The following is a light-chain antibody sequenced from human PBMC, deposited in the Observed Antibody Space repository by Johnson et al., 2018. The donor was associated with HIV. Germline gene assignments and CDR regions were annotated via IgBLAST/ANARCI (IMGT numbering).Light chain of an antibody. Sequence: QSVLTQPASVSAASGQKVNISCSGSNSNLGSYYVSWYQHLPGTAPKLLIYDNTKRPSGIPDRFSGSKSGTSATLGITGLQTGDEADYYCGTWDSRLKAYVFGTGITVTVL. V-gene: IGLV1-51*01. J-gene: IGLJ1*01. CDR2: DNT. CDR1: NSNLGSYY. CDR3: GTWDSRLKAYV.